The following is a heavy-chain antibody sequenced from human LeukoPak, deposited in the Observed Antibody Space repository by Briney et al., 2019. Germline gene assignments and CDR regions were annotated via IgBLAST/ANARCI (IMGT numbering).Heavy chain of an antibody. J-gene: IGHJ4*02. V-gene: IGHV1-46*01. D-gene: IGHD1-26*01. Sequence: ASVKVSCKASGYTSTSYYMHWVRQAPGQGLEWMGIINPSGGSTSYAQKFQGRVTMTRDTSTSTVYMELSSLRSEDTAVYYCARGNRIVGATKDFDYWGQGTLVTVSS. CDR1: GYTSTSYY. CDR3: ARGNRIVGATKDFDY. CDR2: INPSGGST.